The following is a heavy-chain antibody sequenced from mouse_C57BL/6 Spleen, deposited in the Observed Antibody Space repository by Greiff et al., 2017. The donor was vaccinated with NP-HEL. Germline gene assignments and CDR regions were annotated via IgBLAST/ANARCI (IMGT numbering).Heavy chain of an antibody. CDR3: ARSADYYGSPFDY. V-gene: IGHV1-42*01. D-gene: IGHD1-1*01. CDR1: GYSFTGYY. Sequence: VQLQQSGPELVKPGASVKISCKASGYSFTGYYMNWVKQSPEKSLEWIGEINPSTGGTTYNQKFKAKATLTVDKSSSTAYMQLKSLTSEDSAVYYCARSADYYGSPFDYWGQGTTLTVSS. CDR2: INPSTGGT. J-gene: IGHJ2*01.